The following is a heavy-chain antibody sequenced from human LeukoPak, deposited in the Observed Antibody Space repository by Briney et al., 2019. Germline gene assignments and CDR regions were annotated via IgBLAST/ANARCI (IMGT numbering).Heavy chain of an antibody. CDR1: GYTFTSYG. CDR3: ARDQDYCSSTSCERNAFDI. CDR2: INPSGGST. Sequence: ASVKVSCKASGYTFTSYGISWVRQAPGQGLEWMGIINPSGGSTSYAQKFQGRVTMTRDMSTSTVYMELSSLRSEDTAVYYCARDQDYCSSTSCERNAFDIWGQGTMVTVSS. V-gene: IGHV1-46*01. D-gene: IGHD2-2*01. J-gene: IGHJ3*02.